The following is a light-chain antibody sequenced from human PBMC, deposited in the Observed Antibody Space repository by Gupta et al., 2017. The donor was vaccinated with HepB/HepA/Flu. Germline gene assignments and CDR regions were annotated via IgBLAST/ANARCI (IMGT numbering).Light chain of an antibody. Sequence: DIQMTQSSSSLSASVGDRVTITCRASHSISAYLNWYQQKPGRAPRLLIYGASNLQTGVPSRFSGSGSGTEFTLTISRLQPEDVATFYCQQSYSIPYTFGQGSKVEI. CDR3: QQSYSIPYT. CDR1: HSISAY. J-gene: IGKJ2*01. V-gene: IGKV1-39*01. CDR2: GAS.